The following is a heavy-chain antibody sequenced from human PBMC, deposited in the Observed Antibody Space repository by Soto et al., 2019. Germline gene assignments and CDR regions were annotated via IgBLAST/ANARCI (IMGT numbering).Heavy chain of an antibody. D-gene: IGHD3-22*01. CDR2: ISSSDSII. CDR1: GFTFSDYY. V-gene: IGHV3-11*01. Sequence: GESLRLSSAASGFTFSDYYMSWIRQAPGKGLEWVSYISSSDSIIYYADSVKGRFTISRDNAKNSLYLQMNSLRAEDTAVYYCARDRGDYDSSGYYDYWGKGTRVTVSS. CDR3: ARDRGDYDSSGYYDY. J-gene: IGHJ4*02.